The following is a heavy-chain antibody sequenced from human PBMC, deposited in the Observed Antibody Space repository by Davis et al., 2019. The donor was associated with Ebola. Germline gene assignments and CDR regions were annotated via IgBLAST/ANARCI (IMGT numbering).Heavy chain of an antibody. CDR1: GFTFSDYG. J-gene: IGHJ6*02. Sequence: PGGSLRLSCAASGFTFSDYGMHWVRQAPGKGLDWVAFMRHDGSKEYYADFVKGRFTISRDNSKNTLYLQMNSLRAEDTALYYCAKLVTVHYYYGMDVWGQGTTVTVSS. D-gene: IGHD4-17*01. CDR2: MRHDGSKE. CDR3: AKLVTVHYYYGMDV. V-gene: IGHV3-30*02.